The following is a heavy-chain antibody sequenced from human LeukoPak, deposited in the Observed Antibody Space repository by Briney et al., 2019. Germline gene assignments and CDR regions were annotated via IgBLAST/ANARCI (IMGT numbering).Heavy chain of an antibody. J-gene: IGHJ4*02. D-gene: IGHD2-8*01. CDR1: GFTFSSYW. CDR3: ARGRRYCTNGVCYSDY. CDR2: IKQDGSEK. Sequence: GGSLRLSCAASGFTFSSYWMGWVRQAPGKGLEWVANIKQDGSEKYYVDSVKGRFTISRDNAKNSLYLQMNSLRAEDTAVYYCARGRRYCTNGVCYSDYWGQGTLVTVSS. V-gene: IGHV3-7*01.